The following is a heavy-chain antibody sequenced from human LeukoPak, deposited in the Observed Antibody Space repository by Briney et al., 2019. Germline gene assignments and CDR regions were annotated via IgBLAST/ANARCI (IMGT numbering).Heavy chain of an antibody. V-gene: IGHV1-2*02. CDR3: ARGPNAILIDYGSSIDY. D-gene: IGHD4-17*01. CDR2: INPNSGGT. Sequence: ASVKVSCKASGYTFTGYYMHWVRQAPGQGPEWMGWINPNSGGTNYAQKFQGRVTMTRDTSISTAYMELSRLRSDDTAVYYCARGPNAILIDYGSSIDYWGQGTLVTVSS. CDR1: GYTFTGYY. J-gene: IGHJ4*02.